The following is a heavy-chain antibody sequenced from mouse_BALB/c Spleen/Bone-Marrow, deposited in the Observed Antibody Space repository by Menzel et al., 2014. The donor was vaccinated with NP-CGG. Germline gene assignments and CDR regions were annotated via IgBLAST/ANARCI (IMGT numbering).Heavy chain of an antibody. J-gene: IGHJ2*01. CDR1: GISITTGNYR. CDR3: AQYGNDFDY. Sequence: EVQLVESGPGLVKPSQTVSLTCTVTGISITTGNYRWSWIRQFPGNKLEWIGYIYYSGTITYNPSLTSRTTITRDTSKNQFFLEMNSLTAGDTAAYYCAQYGNDFDYRGQGTTLTASS. V-gene: IGHV3-5*02. CDR2: IYYSGTI. D-gene: IGHD2-1*01.